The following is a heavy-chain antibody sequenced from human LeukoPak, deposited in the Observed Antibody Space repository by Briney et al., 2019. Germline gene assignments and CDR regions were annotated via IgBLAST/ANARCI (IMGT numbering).Heavy chain of an antibody. D-gene: IGHD6-13*01. CDR2: ISYDGSNK. V-gene: IGHV3-30*18. CDR1: GFTFSSYG. J-gene: IGHJ4*02. CDR3: AKEGHGSSLDY. Sequence: GGSLRLSCAASGFTFSSYGMHWVRQAPGKGLEWVVVISYDGSNKYYADSVKGRFTISRDNSKNTLYLQMNSLRAEDTAVYYCAKEGHGSSLDYWGQGTLVTVS.